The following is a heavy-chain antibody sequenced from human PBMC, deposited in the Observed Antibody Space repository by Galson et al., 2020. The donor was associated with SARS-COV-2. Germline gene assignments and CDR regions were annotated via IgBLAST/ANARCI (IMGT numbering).Heavy chain of an antibody. CDR1: GYTFTGHY. CDR3: ATWGGVVMTYAFDI. CDR2: INTNSGAT. D-gene: IGHD2-21*02. Sequence: ASVKVSCKPSGYTFTGHYMHRVRQAPAQGLERMGWINTNSGATLYAQQFQGRVTMTDDTSTETADLELSSRRSDDTAVYYCATWGGVVMTYAFDIWGQGTMVTVSS. V-gene: IGHV1-2*02. J-gene: IGHJ3*02.